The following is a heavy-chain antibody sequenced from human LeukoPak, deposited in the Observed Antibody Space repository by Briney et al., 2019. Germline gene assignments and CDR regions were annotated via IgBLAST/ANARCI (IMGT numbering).Heavy chain of an antibody. CDR3: ARDRVEVTTSMLGGVKRTVTDYYGMDV. V-gene: IGHV3-74*01. Sequence: GGSLRLSCAASGFSFSSYWMHWVRHAPGTGLVWVSRIKSDGSTTNYADFVKGRFTISRDNAKNTLYLQMNSLRAEDTAVYFCARDRVEVTTSMLGGVKRTVTDYYGMDVWGQGTTVTVSS. CDR1: GFSFSSYW. J-gene: IGHJ6*02. CDR2: IKSDGSTT. D-gene: IGHD3-16*01.